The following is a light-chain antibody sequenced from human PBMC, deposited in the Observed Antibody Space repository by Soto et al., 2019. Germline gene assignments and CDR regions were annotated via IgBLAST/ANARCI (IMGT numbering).Light chain of an antibody. V-gene: IGLV1-40*01. CDR3: QSSDSGLSGSRV. CDR1: SSNIGAGYD. CDR2: ANT. Sequence: QSVLTQPPSGSGDPGQRVTISCTGSSSNIGAGYDVHWYQQLPGTAPKPLIYANTNRPSGVPDRFSGSKSGTSASLAITGLQAEDESDYYCQSSDSGLSGSRVFGTGTKLTVL. J-gene: IGLJ1*01.